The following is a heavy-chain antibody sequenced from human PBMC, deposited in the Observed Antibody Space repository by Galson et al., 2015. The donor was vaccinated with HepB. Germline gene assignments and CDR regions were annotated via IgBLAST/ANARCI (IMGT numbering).Heavy chain of an antibody. D-gene: IGHD2-2*01. CDR3: AYRYCSDPSCQPYCFDF. CDR1: GFTFSSFW. V-gene: IGHV3-7*01. Sequence: SLRLSCAASGFTFSSFWMTWVRQAPGKGLEWVANIKQDGSEKYYVDSVEGRFTISRDNAKSSLYLQMNNLRVEDTALYYCAYRYCSDPSCQPYCFDFWGQGTLVTVSS. CDR2: IKQDGSEK. J-gene: IGHJ4*02.